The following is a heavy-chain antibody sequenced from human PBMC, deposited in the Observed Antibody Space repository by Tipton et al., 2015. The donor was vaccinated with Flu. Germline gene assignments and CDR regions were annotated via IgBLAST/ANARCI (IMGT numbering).Heavy chain of an antibody. Sequence: SLRLSCAASGFTFDSYAMHWVRQAPGKGLEWVSGISRNSDIDYADSVKGRFTISRDNARNSLYLQMNSLRVEDTAFYYCAKNNGPRSYKYGMDVWGQGTTVTVSS. D-gene: IGHD1-14*01. CDR2: ISRNSDI. V-gene: IGHV3-9*01. J-gene: IGHJ6*02. CDR1: GFTFDSYA. CDR3: AKNNGPRSYKYGMDV.